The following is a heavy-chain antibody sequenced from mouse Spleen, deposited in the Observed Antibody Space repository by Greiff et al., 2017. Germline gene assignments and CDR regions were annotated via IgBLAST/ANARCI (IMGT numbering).Heavy chain of an antibody. J-gene: IGHJ3*01. CDR3: ARPGY. CDR1: GFTFSDYG. CDR2: ISSGSSTI. Sequence: EVQLVESGGGLVKPGGSLKLPCAASGFTFSDYGLHWARLDPAKGLEWVAYISSGSSTIYYADTVKGRFTISRDNAKNTLFLQMTSLRSEDTAMYYCARPGYWGQGTLVTVSA. V-gene: IGHV5-17*01.